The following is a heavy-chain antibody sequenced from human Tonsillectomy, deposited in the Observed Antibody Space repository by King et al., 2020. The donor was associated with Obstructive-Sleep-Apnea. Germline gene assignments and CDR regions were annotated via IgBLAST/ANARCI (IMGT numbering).Heavy chain of an antibody. CDR3: ASGRDGNGDYGLDWFDP. J-gene: IGHJ5*02. CDR2: IYYSGST. CDR1: RGSISSGDYY. D-gene: IGHD4-17*01. V-gene: IGHV4-31*03. Sequence: VQLQESGPGLVKPSQTLSLTCTVSRGSISSGDYYWSWIRQHPGKGLEWIGYIYYSGSTYYSPSLKSRVTMSVDTSKNQFSLKLNSVTAADTAVYYCASGRDGNGDYGLDWFDPWGQGTLVTVSS.